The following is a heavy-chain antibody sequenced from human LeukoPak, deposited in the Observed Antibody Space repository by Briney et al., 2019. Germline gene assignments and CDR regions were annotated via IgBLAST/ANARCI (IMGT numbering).Heavy chain of an antibody. V-gene: IGHV3-74*01. CDR3: ARAGFCSGGDCCPLFDY. D-gene: IGHD2-15*01. CDR2: INGDGSST. Sequence: GGSLRLSCAASGFTFSTYWMHWVRQAPGKGLVWVSRINGDGSSTTYADSVKGRITISRDNAKNTLYLEMNSLRAEDTAVYYCARAGFCSGGDCCPLFDYWGQGA. CDR1: GFTFSTYW. J-gene: IGHJ4*02.